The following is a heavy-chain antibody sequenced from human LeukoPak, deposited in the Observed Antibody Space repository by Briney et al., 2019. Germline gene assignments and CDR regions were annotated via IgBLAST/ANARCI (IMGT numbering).Heavy chain of an antibody. CDR2: INPNSGGT. J-gene: IGHJ6*02. Sequence: GASVKVSRKASGYTFTGYYMHWVRQAPGQGLEWMGWINPNSGGTNYAQKFQGRVTMTRDTSISTAYMELSRLRSDDTAVYYCARELYYYYGMDVWGQGTTVTVSS. CDR1: GYTFTGYY. V-gene: IGHV1-2*02. CDR3: ARELYYYYGMDV.